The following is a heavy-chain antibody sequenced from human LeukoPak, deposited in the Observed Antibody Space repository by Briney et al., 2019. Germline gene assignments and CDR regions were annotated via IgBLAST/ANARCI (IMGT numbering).Heavy chain of an antibody. CDR3: ARDTSYGYYDSHFDY. D-gene: IGHD3-22*01. J-gene: IGHJ4*02. Sequence: ASVKVSCKASGYTFTGYYMHWVRQAPGQGLGWMGWINPNSGGTNYAQKFQGRVTMTRDTSISTAYMELSRLRSDDTAVYYCARDTSYGYYDSHFDYWGQGTLVTVSS. CDR2: INPNSGGT. CDR1: GYTFTGYY. V-gene: IGHV1-2*02.